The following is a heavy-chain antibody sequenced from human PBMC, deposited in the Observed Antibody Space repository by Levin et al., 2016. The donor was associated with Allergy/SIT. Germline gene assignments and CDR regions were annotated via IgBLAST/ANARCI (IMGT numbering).Heavy chain of an antibody. CDR1: GGSFSGYY. V-gene: IGHV4-34*01. Sequence: SETLSLTCAVYGGSFSGYYWSWIRQPPGKGLEWIGEINHSGSTNYNPSLKSRVTISVDTSKNQFSLKLSSVTAADTAVYYCARGRGGIPNFDYWGQGTLVTVSS. J-gene: IGHJ4*02. D-gene: IGHD6-13*01. CDR3: ARGRGGIPNFDY. CDR2: INHSGST.